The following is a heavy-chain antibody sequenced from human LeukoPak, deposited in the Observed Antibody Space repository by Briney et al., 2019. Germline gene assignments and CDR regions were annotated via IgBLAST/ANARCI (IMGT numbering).Heavy chain of an antibody. CDR3: ATLADIVVVPAAMGGYYYGMDV. CDR2: INPNSGGT. J-gene: IGHJ6*02. CDR1: GYTFTVYF. D-gene: IGHD2-2*01. V-gene: IGHV1-2*02. Sequence: VASVKVSCKASGYTFTVYFMHWVRQAPGQGLEWMGWINPNSGGTNYAQKFQGRVTMTRDTSISTAYMELSRLRSDDTAVYYCATLADIVVVPAAMGGYYYGMDVWGQGTTVTVSS.